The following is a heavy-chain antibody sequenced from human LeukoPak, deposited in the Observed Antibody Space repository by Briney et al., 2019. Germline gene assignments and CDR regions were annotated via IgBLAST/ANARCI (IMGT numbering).Heavy chain of an antibody. CDR1: GFTFSTFA. Sequence: PGGSLRLSCAASGFTFSTFAMTWVRQAPGKGLEWVSGAVGGGTTYYADSVKGRFTLSKDNSKKTVYLQMNSLRVEDTAIYYCAKDLHYNDGRWEFDPWGQGTLVTVSS. D-gene: IGHD5-24*01. V-gene: IGHV3-23*01. CDR2: AVGGGTT. J-gene: IGHJ5*02. CDR3: AKDLHYNDGRWEFDP.